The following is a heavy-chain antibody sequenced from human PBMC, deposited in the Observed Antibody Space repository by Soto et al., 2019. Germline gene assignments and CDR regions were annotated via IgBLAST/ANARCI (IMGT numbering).Heavy chain of an antibody. J-gene: IGHJ4*02. D-gene: IGHD6-6*01. V-gene: IGHV3-30*18. CDR2: ISYRGSTK. CDR1: GFTFSDFD. Sequence: QVQLVESGGGVVQPGRSLRLSCAASGFTFSDFDMNWVRQAPGKGLEWVAVISYRGSTKYYADSVKGRFTISRDNSNNMLYVQMDDLRPNDTAIYYCVKEAHRASRLEYWGRGTVVTVSS. CDR3: VKEAHRASRLEY.